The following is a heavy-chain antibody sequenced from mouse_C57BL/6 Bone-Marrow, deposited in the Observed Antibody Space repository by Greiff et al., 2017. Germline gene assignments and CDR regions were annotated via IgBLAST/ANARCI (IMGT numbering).Heavy chain of an antibody. CDR1: GFTFSDYG. J-gene: IGHJ3*01. D-gene: IGHD1-1*01. CDR2: ISSGSSTI. Sequence: EVQRVESGGGLVKPGGSLKLSCAASGFTFSDYGMHWVRQAPEKGLEWVAYISSGSSTIYYADTVTGRFTISRDNAKNTLFLQMTSRRSEDTAMYYCARRRDYYGSIAYWGQETLVTVSA. V-gene: IGHV5-17*01. CDR3: ARRRDYYGSIAY.